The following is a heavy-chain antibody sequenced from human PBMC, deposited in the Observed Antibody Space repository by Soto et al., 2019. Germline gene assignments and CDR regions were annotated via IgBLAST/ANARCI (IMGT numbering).Heavy chain of an antibody. Sequence: QVQLVESGGGAVQPGRSLRLSCAASGFSFSDHALHWVRQAPGKGLEWVAIISYDGRNTYYADSLKGRFTISRDNSKKTVYLQMSSLKTEDTAVYYCAGPIAVPASQYSMDVWGQGTTVTVSS. CDR3: AGPIAVPASQYSMDV. J-gene: IGHJ6*02. CDR1: GFSFSDHA. D-gene: IGHD6-19*01. V-gene: IGHV3-30*04. CDR2: ISYDGRNT.